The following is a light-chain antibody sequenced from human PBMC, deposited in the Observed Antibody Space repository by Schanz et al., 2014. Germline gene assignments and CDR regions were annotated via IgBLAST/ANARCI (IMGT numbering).Light chain of an antibody. CDR1: SSDVGSYNR. Sequence: QSALTQPPSVSGSPGQSVTISCTGTSSDVGSYNRVSWYQQPPGTAPKLIIYDVSNRPSGVSNRFSGSKSGNTASLTISGLQAEDEADYYCTSYTSSRTWVFGGGTKLTVL. J-gene: IGLJ3*02. CDR2: DVS. V-gene: IGLV2-18*02. CDR3: TSYTSSRTWV.